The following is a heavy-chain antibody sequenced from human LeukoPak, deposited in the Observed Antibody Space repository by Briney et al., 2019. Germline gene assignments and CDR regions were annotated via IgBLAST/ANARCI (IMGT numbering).Heavy chain of an antibody. CDR1: GGSISSGSYY. J-gene: IGHJ4*02. D-gene: IGHD3-10*01. CDR2: IYTSGST. CDR3: ARSPELLWFGEFEGPFDY. V-gene: IGHV4-61*02. Sequence: SETLSLTCTVSGGSISSGSYYWSWIRQPAGKGLEWIGRIYTSGSTNYNPSLKSRVTISVDTSKNQFSLKLSSVTAADTAVYYCARSPELLWFGEFEGPFDYWGQGTLVTVSS.